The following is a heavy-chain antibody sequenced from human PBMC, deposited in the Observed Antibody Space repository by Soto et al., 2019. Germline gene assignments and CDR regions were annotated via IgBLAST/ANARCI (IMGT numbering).Heavy chain of an antibody. D-gene: IGHD2-8*02. CDR3: ASSPGGFVWFDP. CDR2: MNPNSGNT. J-gene: IGHJ5*02. CDR1: GYTFTSYD. V-gene: IGHV1-8*01. Sequence: QVQLVQSGAEVKKPGASVKVSCKASGYTFTSYDINWVRQATGQGLEWMGWMNPNSGNTGYEQKFQGRVTITRNTSISTAYMEVSSLRSEDTAVYYCASSPGGFVWFDPWCQGTLVTVSS.